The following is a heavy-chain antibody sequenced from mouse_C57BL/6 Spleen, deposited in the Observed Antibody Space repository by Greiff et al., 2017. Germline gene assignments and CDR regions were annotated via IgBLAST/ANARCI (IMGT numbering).Heavy chain of an antibody. CDR1: GYTFTSYW. J-gene: IGHJ4*01. V-gene: IGHV1-69*01. CDR3: ARFGTTYAMDY. CDR2: IDPSDSYT. Sequence: QVQLKQPGAELVMPGASVQLSCKASGYTFTSYWMHWVKQRPGQGLEWIGEIDPSDSYTNYNQKFKGKSTLTVDKSSSTAYMQLSSLTSEDSAVYYCARFGTTYAMDYWGQGTSVTVSS. D-gene: IGHD4-1*01.